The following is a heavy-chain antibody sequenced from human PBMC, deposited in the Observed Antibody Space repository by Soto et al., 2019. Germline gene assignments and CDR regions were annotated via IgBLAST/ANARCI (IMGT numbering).Heavy chain of an antibody. CDR1: GGSIDYYR. CDR2: ISDSGST. J-gene: IGHJ6*02. D-gene: IGHD6-13*01. Sequence: SETLSLTCTVSGGSIDYYRWSWIRQPPGKGLEWIGDISDSGSTNYNLSLRSRVTILVDTSKNQFSLKLNSVTAADTAVYYCARDSTSWFPYYGIDVWGQGTTVPVAS. V-gene: IGHV4-59*01. CDR3: ARDSTSWFPYYGIDV.